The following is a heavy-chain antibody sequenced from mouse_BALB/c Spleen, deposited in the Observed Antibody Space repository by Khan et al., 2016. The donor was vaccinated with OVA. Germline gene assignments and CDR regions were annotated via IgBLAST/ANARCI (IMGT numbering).Heavy chain of an antibody. CDR1: GFSLTNYG. V-gene: IGHV2-6-1*01. D-gene: IGHD2-10*01. J-gene: IGHJ4*01. CDR3: ARQPYYHYNIMDY. CDR2: IWSDGST. Sequence: QVQLKESGPGLAAPSQSLSITCTISGFSLTNYGVHWIRQPPGKGLEWLVVIWSDGSTTYNSALQSRLTINKDNSQSQVFLKMNGLQTYDTAIYFCARQPYYHYNIMDYWGHGTSVTVSS.